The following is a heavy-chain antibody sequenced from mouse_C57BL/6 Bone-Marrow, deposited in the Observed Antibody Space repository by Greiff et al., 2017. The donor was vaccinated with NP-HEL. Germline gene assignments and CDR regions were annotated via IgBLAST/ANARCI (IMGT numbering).Heavy chain of an antibody. CDR3: ARRDGWFYAMDY. CDR2: ISSGGSYT. V-gene: IGHV5-6*01. CDR1: GFTFSSYG. D-gene: IGHD2-3*01. J-gene: IGHJ4*01. Sequence: VQLKESGGDLVKPGGSLKLSCAASGFTFSSYGMSWVRQTPDKRLEWVATISSGGSYTYYPDSVKGRFTISRDNAKNTLYLQMSSLKSEDTAMYYCARRDGWFYAMDYWGQGTSVTVSS.